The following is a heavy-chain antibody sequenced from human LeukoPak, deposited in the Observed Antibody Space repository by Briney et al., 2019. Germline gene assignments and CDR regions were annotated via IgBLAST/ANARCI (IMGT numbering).Heavy chain of an antibody. J-gene: IGHJ4*02. Sequence: ASVKVSCKASGYTFTGYYMHWVRQAPGQGLEWMGWINPNSSGTNYAQKFQGKVTMTRDTSISTAYMELSRLRSDDTAVYYCAREDIAAAVNFDYWGQGTLVTVSS. V-gene: IGHV1-2*02. CDR1: GYTFTGYY. CDR2: INPNSSGT. CDR3: AREDIAAAVNFDY. D-gene: IGHD6-13*01.